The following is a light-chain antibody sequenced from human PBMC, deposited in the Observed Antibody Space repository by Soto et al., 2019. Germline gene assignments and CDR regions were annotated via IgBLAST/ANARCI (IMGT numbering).Light chain of an antibody. J-gene: IGKJ2*01. CDR3: HQYSGPPYT. Sequence: EIVLTQSPGTLSLSPGERVTLSCRASQTVSSSYFGWFQQRPGQAPRLLIYYTFYRATGIPDRFSASGSGTDFTLTISRLEPEDFAVYYCHQYSGPPYTVGQGTKLEI. CDR1: QTVSSSY. V-gene: IGKV3-20*01. CDR2: YTF.